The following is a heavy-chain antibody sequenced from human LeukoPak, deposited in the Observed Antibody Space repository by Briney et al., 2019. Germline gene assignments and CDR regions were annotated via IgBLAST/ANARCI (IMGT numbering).Heavy chain of an antibody. V-gene: IGHV3-23*01. CDR1: GGSFSGYY. D-gene: IGHD4-17*01. Sequence: EPSETLSLTCAVYGGSFSGYYWSWVRQAPGKGLEWVSAISGSGGSTYYADSVKGRFTISRDNSKNTLYLQMNSLRAEDTAVYYCAKAWGYGDYSQALDYWGQGTLVTVSS. CDR3: AKAWGYGDYSQALDY. CDR2: ISGSGGST. J-gene: IGHJ4*02.